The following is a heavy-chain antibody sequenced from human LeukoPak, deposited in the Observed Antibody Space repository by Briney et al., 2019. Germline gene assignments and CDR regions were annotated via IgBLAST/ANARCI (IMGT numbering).Heavy chain of an antibody. D-gene: IGHD6-13*01. CDR1: GDTVSSNSAA. Sequence: SQTLSLTCAISGDTVSSNSAAWNWIRQSPSRGLEWLGRTYYRSKWYNDYAVSVKSRITINPDTSKNQFSLQLNSVTPEDTAVYYCARGMGHNSSWYSYFGPLYYYYYMDVWGKGTTVTISS. J-gene: IGHJ6*03. CDR2: TYYRSKWYN. CDR3: ARGMGHNSSWYSYFGPLYYYYYMDV. V-gene: IGHV6-1*01.